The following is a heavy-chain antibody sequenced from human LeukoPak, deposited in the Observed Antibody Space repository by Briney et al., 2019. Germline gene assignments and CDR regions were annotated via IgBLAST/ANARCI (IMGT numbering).Heavy chain of an antibody. CDR3: ARDGDYGAHFDY. Sequence: SETLSLTCTVSGYSISSGYYWGWIRQPPGKGLEWIGSIYHSGSTYYNPSLKSRVTISVDTSKNQFSLKLSSVTAADTAVYYCARDGDYGAHFDYWGQGTLVTVSS. J-gene: IGHJ4*02. D-gene: IGHD4-17*01. V-gene: IGHV4-38-2*02. CDR1: GYSISSGYY. CDR2: IYHSGST.